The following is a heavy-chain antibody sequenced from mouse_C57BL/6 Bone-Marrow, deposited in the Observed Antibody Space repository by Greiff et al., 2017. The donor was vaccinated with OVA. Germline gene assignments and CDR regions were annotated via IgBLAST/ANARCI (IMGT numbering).Heavy chain of an antibody. CDR2: IDPSDSYT. Sequence: QQPGQGLEWIGEIDPSDSYTNYNQKFKGKATLTVDTSSSTAYMQLSSLTSEDSAVYYRARGGIRAYWGQGTLVTVSA. CDR3: ARGGIRAY. J-gene: IGHJ3*01. V-gene: IGHV1-50*01.